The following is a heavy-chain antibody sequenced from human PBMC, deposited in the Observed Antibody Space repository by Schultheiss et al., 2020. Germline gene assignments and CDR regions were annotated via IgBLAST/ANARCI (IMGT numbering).Heavy chain of an antibody. CDR1: GFTFDDYT. V-gene: IGHV3-9*01. CDR2: ISWNSGST. Sequence: GGSLRLSCAASGFTFDDYTMHWVRQAPGKGLEWVSGISWNSGSTGYADSVKGRFTISRDNAKNSLYLQMNSLRAEDTAVYYCAVGSGWYGGAFDIWGQGTMVTVSS. J-gene: IGHJ3*02. CDR3: AVGSGWYGGAFDI. D-gene: IGHD6-19*01.